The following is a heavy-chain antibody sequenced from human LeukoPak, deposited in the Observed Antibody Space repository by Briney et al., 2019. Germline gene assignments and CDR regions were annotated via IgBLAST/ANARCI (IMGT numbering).Heavy chain of an antibody. D-gene: IGHD3-9*01. CDR3: ARGQYDMSYGMDV. CDR1: GGSISRYY. Sequence: SETLSLTCTVSGGSISRYYWSWIRQPPGKGLEWIGYIYYSGSTNYNPSLKSRVTITVDTSKNQFSLKLSSVTAADTAVYYCARGQYDMSYGMDVWGKGTTVTVSS. V-gene: IGHV4-59*01. J-gene: IGHJ6*04. CDR2: IYYSGST.